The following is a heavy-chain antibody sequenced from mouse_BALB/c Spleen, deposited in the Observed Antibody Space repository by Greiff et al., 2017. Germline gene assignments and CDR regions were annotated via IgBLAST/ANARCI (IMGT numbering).Heavy chain of an antibody. CDR2: ISTYYGNT. CDR3: ARERGDGSSLYYYAMDY. J-gene: IGHJ4*01. D-gene: IGHD1-1*01. CDR1: SYTFTDYA. V-gene: IGHV1-67*01. Sequence: QVQLQQSGPELVRPGVSVKISCKGSSYTFTDYAMHWVKQSHAKSLEWIGVISTYYGNTNYNQKFKGKATMTVDKSSSTAYMELARLTSEDSAVYYCARERGDGSSLYYYAMDYWGQGTSVTVSS.